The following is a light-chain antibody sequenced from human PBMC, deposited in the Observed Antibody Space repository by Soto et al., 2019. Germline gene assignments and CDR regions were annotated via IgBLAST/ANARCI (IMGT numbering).Light chain of an antibody. CDR1: QSVDSW. Sequence: DIQMTQSPSTLSASVGDRVTITCRASQSVDSWLAWYQQKPGKAPKLLIYKASSLESGVPSRFSGSGSGTEFSLTISSLQPDDFATYYCQQYFFSWTFGQGTKVEIK. J-gene: IGKJ1*01. CDR2: KAS. CDR3: QQYFFSWT. V-gene: IGKV1-5*03.